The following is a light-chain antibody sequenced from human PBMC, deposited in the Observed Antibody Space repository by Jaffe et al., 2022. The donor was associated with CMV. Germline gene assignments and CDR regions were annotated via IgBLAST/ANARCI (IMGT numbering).Light chain of an antibody. CDR3: CSYGGSSSNAWV. V-gene: IGLV2-23*02. CDR1: SSDVGSWNL. Sequence: QSALTQSASVSGSPGQSITISCTGTSSDVGSWNLVSWYQQHPGKAPKLMIHEVNRRPPGVSNRFSGSKSGNTASLTISGLQAEDEADYYCCSYGGSSSNAWVFGGGTKLTVL. CDR2: EVN. J-gene: IGLJ3*02.